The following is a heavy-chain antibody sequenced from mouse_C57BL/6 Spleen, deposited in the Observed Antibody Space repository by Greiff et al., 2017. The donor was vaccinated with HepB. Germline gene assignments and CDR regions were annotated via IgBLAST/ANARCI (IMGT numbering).Heavy chain of an antibody. CDR1: GFTFSDYG. J-gene: IGHJ2*01. CDR2: ISSGSSTI. V-gene: IGHV5-17*01. Sequence: DVKLVESGGGLVKPGGSLKLSCAASGFTFSDYGMHWVRQAPEKGLEWVAYISSGSSTIYYADTVKGRFTISRDNAKNTLFLQMTSLRSEDTAMYYCARSIYYSNDYWGQGTTLTVSS. D-gene: IGHD2-5*01. CDR3: ARSIYYSNDY.